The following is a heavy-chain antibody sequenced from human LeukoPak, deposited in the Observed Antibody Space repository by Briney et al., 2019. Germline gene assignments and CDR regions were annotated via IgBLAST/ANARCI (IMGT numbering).Heavy chain of an antibody. V-gene: IGHV4-59*01. CDR1: GGSISNYY. CDR2: IYYSGTT. CDR3: ARGVAIDY. D-gene: IGHD2-15*01. J-gene: IGHJ4*02. Sequence: PPETLSLTCTVSGGSISNYYWSWIRQPPGKGLEWIGYIYYSGTTHYNPSLKSRVTISIDTSKNQFSLKLTSVAAADTAVYYCARGVAIDYWGQGTLVTVSS.